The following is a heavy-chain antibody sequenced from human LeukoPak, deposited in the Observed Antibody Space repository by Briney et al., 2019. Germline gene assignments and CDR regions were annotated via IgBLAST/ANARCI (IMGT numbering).Heavy chain of an antibody. D-gene: IGHD2-21*02. Sequence: VASVKVSCKTSGYTFTSYGITWVRQAPGQGLEWMGWISPYNGNTNYAQRLQGRVTMTTDTSTSTDFMELRSLRSDDTAVYYCARTVTATSLLFDYWGQGTLVTVSS. J-gene: IGHJ4*02. CDR2: ISPYNGNT. CDR1: GYTFTSYG. CDR3: ARTVTATSLLFDY. V-gene: IGHV1-18*01.